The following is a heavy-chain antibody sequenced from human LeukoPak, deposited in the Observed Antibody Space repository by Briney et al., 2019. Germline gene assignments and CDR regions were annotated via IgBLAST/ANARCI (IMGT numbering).Heavy chain of an antibody. CDR2: ISGSGGST. D-gene: IGHD2-2*02. V-gene: IGHV3-23*01. CDR3: AKAKCSSTSCYTQNDY. Sequence: GKGLEXXSXISGSGGSTYYADSVKGRFTISRDNSKNTLYLQMNSLRAEDTAVYYCAKAKCSSTSCYTQNDYWGQGTLVTVSS. J-gene: IGHJ4*02.